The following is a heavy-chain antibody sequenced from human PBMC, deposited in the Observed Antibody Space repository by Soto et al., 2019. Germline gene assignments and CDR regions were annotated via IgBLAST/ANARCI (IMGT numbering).Heavy chain of an antibody. CDR1: GYTFTGYY. J-gene: IGHJ4*02. CDR2: INPNSGGT. V-gene: IGHV1-2*04. Sequence: ASVKVSCKASGYTFTGYYMHWVRQAPGQGLEWMGWINPNSGGTNYAQKFQGWVTMTRDTSISTAYMELSRLRSDDTAVYYCVREGVAAPTIFAFLGRGTLVTGPS. D-gene: IGHD2-15*01. CDR3: VREGVAAPTIFAF.